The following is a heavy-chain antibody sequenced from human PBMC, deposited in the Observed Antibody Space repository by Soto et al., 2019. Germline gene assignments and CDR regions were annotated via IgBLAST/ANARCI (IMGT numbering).Heavy chain of an antibody. CDR1: EFTVTNNE. D-gene: IGHD5-18*01. V-gene: IGHV3-53*01. CDR2: LYSGGNT. CDR3: ARAIRGYSYGYFDY. Sequence: GGSLRLSCAASEFTVTNNEMSWVRQAPGKGLEWVSILYSGGNTYYADSVEGRFTISRDNAKNSLYLQMNSLRAEDTAVYYCARAIRGYSYGYFDYWGQGTLVTVSS. J-gene: IGHJ4*02.